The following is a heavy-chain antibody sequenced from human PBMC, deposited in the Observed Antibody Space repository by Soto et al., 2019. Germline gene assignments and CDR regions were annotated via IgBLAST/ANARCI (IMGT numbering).Heavy chain of an antibody. J-gene: IGHJ3*01. CDR3: AKETSPNTLYSFDF. CDR1: GFTFSTYA. D-gene: IGHD3-16*01. V-gene: IGHV3-23*01. Sequence: GGSLRLSCTASGFTFSTYAMSWVRQAPGEGLEWISSISESGVYTDYADSVKGRFTISRDNSKSTLYVQMTSLRAEDTAVYYCAKETSPNTLYSFDFWGQGTLVT. CDR2: ISESGVYT.